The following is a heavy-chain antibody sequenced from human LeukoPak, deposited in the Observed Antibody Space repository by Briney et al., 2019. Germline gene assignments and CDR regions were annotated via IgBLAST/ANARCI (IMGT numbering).Heavy chain of an antibody. D-gene: IGHD6-19*01. J-gene: IGHJ4*02. V-gene: IGHV1-3*01. CDR1: GYTFTSYA. CDR3: ARAVTSSGWPRV. Sequence: ASVKVSCKASGYTFTSYAMHWVRQAPGQRLEWMGRINAGNGNTKYSQKFQGRVTITRDTSASTAYMELSSLRSEDTAVYYCARAVTSSGWPRVWGQGTLVTVSS. CDR2: INAGNGNT.